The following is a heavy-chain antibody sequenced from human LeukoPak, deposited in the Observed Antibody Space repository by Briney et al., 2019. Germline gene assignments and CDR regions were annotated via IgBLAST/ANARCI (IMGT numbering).Heavy chain of an antibody. CDR2: IDYLGST. CDR1: GVAFTSTNFF. V-gene: IGHV4-39*01. Sequence: SETLSLTCSVSGVAFTSTNFFWGWIRQPPGKGLEWIVSIDYLGSTFYNPSLKSRFTISVYTSKNRFSLKLISVTAADTAVYYCARHPSSMVRGVINRFDYWGQGTLVTVSS. D-gene: IGHD3-10*01. CDR3: ARHPSSMVRGVINRFDY. J-gene: IGHJ4*02.